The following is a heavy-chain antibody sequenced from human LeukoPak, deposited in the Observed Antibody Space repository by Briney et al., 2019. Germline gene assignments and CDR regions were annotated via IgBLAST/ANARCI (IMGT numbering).Heavy chain of an antibody. D-gene: IGHD5-18*01. CDR2: IYHSGIT. CDR1: GYSITSGHD. CDR3: ARRSSYEDFDY. V-gene: IGHV4-38-2*02. J-gene: IGHJ4*02. Sequence: SETLSLTCTVSGYSITSGHDWGWIRQPPGKGLEWIGIIYHSGITYYNPSLKSRVTLSVDTSKNQFSLKLSSVTAADTAVYYCARRSSYEDFDYWGQGTLVTISS.